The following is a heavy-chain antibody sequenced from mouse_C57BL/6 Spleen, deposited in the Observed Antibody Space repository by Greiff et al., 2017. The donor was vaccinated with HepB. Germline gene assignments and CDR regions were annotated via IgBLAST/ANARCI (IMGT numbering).Heavy chain of an antibody. CDR3: ASSDYYGSSPYYFDN. V-gene: IGHV1-69*01. Sequence: QVQLQQPGAELVMPGASVKLSCKASGYTFTSYWMHWGKQRPGQGLEWIGEIDHSDSFTNYNQKFQAKSTLTVDKSSSTAYMQLSSLTSADSAVYYCASSDYYGSSPYYFDNWGQCTTLTVSS. D-gene: IGHD1-1*01. CDR1: GYTFTSYW. J-gene: IGHJ2*01. CDR2: IDHSDSFT.